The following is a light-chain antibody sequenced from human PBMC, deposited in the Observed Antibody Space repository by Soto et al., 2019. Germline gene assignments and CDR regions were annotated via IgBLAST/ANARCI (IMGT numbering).Light chain of an antibody. CDR3: SSITTSNTGV. J-gene: IGLJ3*02. Sequence: QSALTQPASVSGSPGQSITISCTGTSSDVGGYNSVCWHQQHPGKAPKLMIYEVSNRPSGVSDRFSASKSGSTASLTISGLQADDEADHYCSSITTSNTGVFGGGTKLTVL. CDR1: SSDVGGYNS. V-gene: IGLV2-14*01. CDR2: EVS.